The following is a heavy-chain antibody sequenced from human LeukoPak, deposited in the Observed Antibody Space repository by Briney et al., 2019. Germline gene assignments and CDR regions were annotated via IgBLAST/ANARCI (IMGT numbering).Heavy chain of an antibody. J-gene: IGHJ4*02. D-gene: IGHD1-20*01. V-gene: IGHV3-21*05. CDR3: ARDPPFIIGTTFFDY. CDR2: ISSRSGDT. Sequence: GGSLRLSCAASGFTFSSHAMTWIRQAPGKGLEWVSYISSRSGDTTYADSVKGRFTISRDNAKNSLYLQMNSLRAEDTAVYYCARDPPFIIGTTFFDYWGQGTLVTVSS. CDR1: GFTFSSHA.